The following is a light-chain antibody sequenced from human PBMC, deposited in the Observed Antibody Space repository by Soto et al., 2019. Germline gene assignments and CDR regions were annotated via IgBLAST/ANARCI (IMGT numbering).Light chain of an antibody. CDR3: QQYNNWPRT. CDR1: QSVSRN. V-gene: IGKV3-15*01. Sequence: EIVMTQSPATLSVSPGERVTLSCRASQSVSRNLAWYQQKPGQAPRLLIYGATTRATGIPARFSGSGSRTEFTFTISSLQSEDFAVYYCQQYNNWPRTFGQGTKVDI. J-gene: IGKJ1*01. CDR2: GAT.